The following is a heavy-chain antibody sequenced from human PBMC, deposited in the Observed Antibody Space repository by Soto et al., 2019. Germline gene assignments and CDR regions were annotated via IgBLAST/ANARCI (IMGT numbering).Heavy chain of an antibody. Sequence: QVQLVQSGAEVKKPGSSVKVSCKASGGTFSSYAISWVRQAPGQGLEWMGGIIPIFGTANYAQKFQGRVTITADESTSTAYMELSSLRSDDTAVYYCARGAAAGTNYWFGDLWGRGTLVTVSS. CDR1: GGTFSSYA. V-gene: IGHV1-69*01. CDR2: IIPIFGTA. J-gene: IGHJ2*01. CDR3: ARGAAAGTNYWFGDL. D-gene: IGHD6-13*01.